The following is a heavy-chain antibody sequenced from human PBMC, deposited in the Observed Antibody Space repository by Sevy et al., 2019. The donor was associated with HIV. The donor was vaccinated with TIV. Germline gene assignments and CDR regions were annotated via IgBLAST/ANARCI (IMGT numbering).Heavy chain of an antibody. CDR3: AKDYVAMVRGVKNAFDI. CDR2: ISGGGYKI. CDR1: GFTFSSYA. V-gene: IGHV3-23*01. J-gene: IGHJ3*02. Sequence: GGFLRLSCAASGFTFSSYAMSWVRQAPGKGLEWVSSISGGGYKIYYADSVKGRFTISRDNSKNTLYLRLNSLRAEDTAVYYCAKDYVAMVRGVKNAFDIWGQGTMVTVSS. D-gene: IGHD3-10*01.